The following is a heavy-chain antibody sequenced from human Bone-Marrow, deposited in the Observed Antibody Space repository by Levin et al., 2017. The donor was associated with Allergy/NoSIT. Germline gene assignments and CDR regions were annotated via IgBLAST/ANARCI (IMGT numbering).Heavy chain of an antibody. Sequence: QTGGSLRLSCAASGFTFRNNWMHWVRQSPGKGLVWVSRINDDGTNTNNADFVRGRFTISRDNAKNTLYLQMSSLSVEDTAMYLCASTNSDYLRGTFSLDHWGQGTLVTVSS. CDR1: GFTFRNNW. D-gene: IGHD3-16*01. CDR3: ASTNSDYLRGTFSLDH. V-gene: IGHV3-74*01. CDR2: INDDGTNT. J-gene: IGHJ4*02.